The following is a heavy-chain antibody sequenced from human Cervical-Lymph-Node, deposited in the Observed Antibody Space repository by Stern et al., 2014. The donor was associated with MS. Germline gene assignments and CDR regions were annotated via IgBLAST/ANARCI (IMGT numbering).Heavy chain of an antibody. J-gene: IGHJ3*02. Sequence: VPLVESGAEVKKPGASVKVSCKASGYTFTSYGISWVRQAPGQGLEWMGWISTYDDNKNYAQKLQGRVPMTTDTSTSTAYMELRSLRSDDTAVYYCARGLLGSENAFDIWGQGTMVTVSS. CDR2: ISTYDDNK. CDR1: GYTFTSYG. D-gene: IGHD2-15*01. V-gene: IGHV1-18*01. CDR3: ARGLLGSENAFDI.